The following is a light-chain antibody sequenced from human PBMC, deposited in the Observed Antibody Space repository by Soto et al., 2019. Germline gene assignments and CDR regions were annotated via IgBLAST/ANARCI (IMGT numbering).Light chain of an antibody. J-gene: IGKJ1*01. CDR3: QQYGSSSWT. CDR1: QSVSSY. CDR2: GAS. V-gene: IGKV3-20*01. Sequence: DIVMTQYPATLSVSPGERATLSCRASQSVSSYLAWYQQRPGQAPRLLIYGASSRATGIPDRFSGSGSGTEFTLTISRLEPEDFAVYYCQQYGSSSWTFGQGTKVDIK.